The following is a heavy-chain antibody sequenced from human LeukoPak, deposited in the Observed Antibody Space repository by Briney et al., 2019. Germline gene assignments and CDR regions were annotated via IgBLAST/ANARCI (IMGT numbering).Heavy chain of an antibody. J-gene: IGHJ4*02. CDR1: GFTFSDYW. CDR2: TSPDEGLK. V-gene: IGHV3-30*03. Sequence: PGGSLRLSCAASGFTFSDYWMSWVRQAPGKGLEWVAVTSPDEGLKFYGDSVKGRFTISRDNSKNTMYLQMNNLREEDTAVYYCTRDPILGAPDYFDYWGQGTLVTVSS. D-gene: IGHD1-26*01. CDR3: TRDPILGAPDYFDY.